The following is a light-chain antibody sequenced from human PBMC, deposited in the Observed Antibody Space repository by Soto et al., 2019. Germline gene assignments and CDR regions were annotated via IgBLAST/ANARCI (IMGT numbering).Light chain of an antibody. J-gene: IGLJ1*01. CDR3: CSYAGSSTYV. CDR2: EVS. V-gene: IGLV2-23*02. Sequence: QSVLTQPASVSGSPGQSITISCTGTSSDFGSYNLVSWYQQHPGKAPKLMIYEVSKRPSGVSNRFSGSKSGNTASLTISGLQAEDEADYYCCSYAGSSTYVFGTGTKSPS. CDR1: SSDFGSYNL.